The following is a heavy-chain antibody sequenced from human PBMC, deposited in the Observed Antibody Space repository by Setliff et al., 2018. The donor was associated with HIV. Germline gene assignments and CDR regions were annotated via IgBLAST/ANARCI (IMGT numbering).Heavy chain of an antibody. CDR1: GGSISSYY. CDR2: IYPSGST. Sequence: PSETLSLTCTVSGGSISSYYWSWIRQPPGKGLEWLGHIYPSGSTNYNPSLKSRVTISVDTSKNQFSLKLYSVTAADTAVYYCARAYFGSGIYYWGQGTLVTVSS. J-gene: IGHJ4*02. CDR3: ARAYFGSGIYY. V-gene: IGHV4-4*09. D-gene: IGHD3-10*01.